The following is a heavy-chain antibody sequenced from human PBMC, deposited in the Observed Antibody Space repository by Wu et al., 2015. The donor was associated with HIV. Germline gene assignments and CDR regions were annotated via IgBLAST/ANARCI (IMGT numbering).Heavy chain of an antibody. J-gene: IGHJ4*02. V-gene: IGHV1-2*02. CDR1: GYTFTGYY. D-gene: IGHD2-15*01. CDR2: INPNSGGT. Sequence: QVQLVQSGAEVKKPGASVKVSCKASGYTFTGYYMHRVRQAPGQGLEWMGWINPNSGGTNYAQKFQGRVTMTRDTSISTAYMELSRLRSDDTAVYYCARVGGGEYCSGGSCPGPFDYWGQGTLVTVSS. CDR3: ARVGGGEYCSGGSCPGPFDY.